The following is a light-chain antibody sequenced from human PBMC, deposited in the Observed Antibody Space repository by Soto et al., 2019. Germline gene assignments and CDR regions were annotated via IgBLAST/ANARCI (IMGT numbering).Light chain of an antibody. J-gene: IGKJ4*01. Sequence: EIVLTQSPGTLSLSPGERATLSCRASRSVSSSYLAWYQQKPGQAPRLLIYGASRRATGIPDRFTGSGSGTDFTLTISRLEPEDFAVYYCQQYVSSPFFGGGTKVDIK. CDR3: QQYVSSPF. CDR1: RSVSSSY. CDR2: GAS. V-gene: IGKV3-20*01.